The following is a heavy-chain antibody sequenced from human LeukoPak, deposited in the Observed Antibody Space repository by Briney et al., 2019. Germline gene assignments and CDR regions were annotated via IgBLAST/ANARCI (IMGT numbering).Heavy chain of an antibody. V-gene: IGHV3-66*01. CDR1: GFTVGSNY. D-gene: IGHD1-1*01. CDR3: ARDFLDWGTRTGAFDI. Sequence: GGSLRLSCAASGFTVGSNYVSWVRQAPGKGLEWVSVIYSDGTTYYAASVKGRFTISRDISKNTLYLQMNSLRVEDTAMYYCARDFLDWGTRTGAFDIWGQGTMVTVSS. J-gene: IGHJ3*02. CDR2: IYSDGTT.